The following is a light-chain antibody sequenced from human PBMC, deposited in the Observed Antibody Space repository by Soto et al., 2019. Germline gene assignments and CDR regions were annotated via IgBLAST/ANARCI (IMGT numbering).Light chain of an antibody. CDR1: SSDVGGYNY. CDR2: EVN. V-gene: IGLV2-8*01. CDR3: FSFTTDWTHV. J-gene: IGLJ1*01. Sequence: QSVLTQPPSASGSPGQSVAISCTGTSSDVGGYNYVSWYQQHPGKAPKLMIYEVNKRPSGVPDRFSGSKSGNTASLTVSGLQAEDEADYYCFSFTTDWTHVFGNGTKVTVL.